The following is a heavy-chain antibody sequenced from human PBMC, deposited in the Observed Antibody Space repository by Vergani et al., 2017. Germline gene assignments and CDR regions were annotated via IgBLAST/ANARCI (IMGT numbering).Heavy chain of an antibody. D-gene: IGHD1-1*01. CDR3: ARVAPSNSEVTPTAFDV. V-gene: IGHV1-2*02. Sequence: QVQLVQSGAEVKKPGASVKVSCKASGYTFTGYYMHWVRQVPGQGLEWMGWINPNSGGTNYAQKFQDRVTMTADTSTNTAYMELRSLRSDDTAVYFCARVAPSNSEVTPTAFDVWGQGTMVTVSS. CDR2: INPNSGGT. J-gene: IGHJ3*01. CDR1: GYTFTGYY.